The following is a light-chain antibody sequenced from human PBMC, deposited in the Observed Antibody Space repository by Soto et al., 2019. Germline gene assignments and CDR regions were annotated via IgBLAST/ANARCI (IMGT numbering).Light chain of an antibody. V-gene: IGLV1-51*01. Sequence: QSALTQPPSVSAAPGQKVTISCSGSSSNIGGNSVSWYQQLPGTAPKLLIYDDDKRPSGIPDRFSGSKSGTSATLGITGFRTGDEADYYCGSWDSRLSAYLFGTGTK. CDR3: GSWDSRLSAYL. CDR1: SSNIGGNS. CDR2: DDD. J-gene: IGLJ1*01.